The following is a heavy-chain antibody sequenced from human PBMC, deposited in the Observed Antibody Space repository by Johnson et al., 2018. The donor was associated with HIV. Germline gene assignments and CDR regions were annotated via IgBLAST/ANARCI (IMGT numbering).Heavy chain of an antibody. CDR3: ARDRFGYYDSSGSYAFDI. D-gene: IGHD3-22*01. V-gene: IGHV3-9*01. J-gene: IGHJ3*02. CDR2: ISWNSGSV. CDR1: GFTFDDYA. Sequence: VQLVESGGGLVKPGGSLRLSCAASGFTFDDYAMHWVRQAPGKGLEWVSGISWNSGSVYYVDSVKGRFTISRDTAKNSLYLQMNSLRAEDTAVYYCARDRFGYYDSSGSYAFDIWGQGTMVTVSS.